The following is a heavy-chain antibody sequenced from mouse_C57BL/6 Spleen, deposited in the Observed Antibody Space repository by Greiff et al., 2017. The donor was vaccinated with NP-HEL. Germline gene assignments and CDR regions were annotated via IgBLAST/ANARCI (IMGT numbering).Heavy chain of an antibody. CDR1: GYAFTNYL. CDR3: AIPKRGIYFDY. Sequence: VQLQQSGAELVRPGTSVKVSCKASGYAFTNYLIEWVKQRPGQGLEWIGVINPGSGGTNYNEKFKGKATLTADKSSSTAYMQLSSLTSEDSAVYYCAIPKRGIYFDYWGQGTTLTVSS. CDR2: INPGSGGT. J-gene: IGHJ2*01. V-gene: IGHV1-54*01. D-gene: IGHD5-1*01.